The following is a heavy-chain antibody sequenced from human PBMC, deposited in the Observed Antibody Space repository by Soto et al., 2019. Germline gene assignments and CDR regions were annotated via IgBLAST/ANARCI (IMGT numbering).Heavy chain of an antibody. J-gene: IGHJ4*02. D-gene: IGHD3-10*01. CDR3: ARDFSKGPLWFGELFTYFDY. Sequence: QVQLVESGGGVVQPGRSLRLSCAASGFTFSSYGMHWVRQAPGKGLEWVAVIWYDGSNKYYADSVKGRFTISRDNSKNTLYLQMNSLRAEDTAVYYCARDFSKGPLWFGELFTYFDYWGQGTLVTVSS. CDR1: GFTFSSYG. CDR2: IWYDGSNK. V-gene: IGHV3-33*01.